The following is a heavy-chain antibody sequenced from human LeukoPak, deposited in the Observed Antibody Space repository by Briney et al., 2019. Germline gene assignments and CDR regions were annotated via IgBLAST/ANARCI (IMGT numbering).Heavy chain of an antibody. Sequence: GGSLRLSCAASGFTFSKYAMSWVRQAPGKGLEWVSAISGSGGGGSTYYADSVKGRFTISRDNSKNTMYLQMNSLRAEDTAIYYCAKDRRYIYGYGYWGQGTLVTVSS. CDR2: ISGSGGGGST. CDR3: AKDRRYIYGYGY. CDR1: GFTFSKYA. D-gene: IGHD5-18*01. J-gene: IGHJ4*02. V-gene: IGHV3-23*01.